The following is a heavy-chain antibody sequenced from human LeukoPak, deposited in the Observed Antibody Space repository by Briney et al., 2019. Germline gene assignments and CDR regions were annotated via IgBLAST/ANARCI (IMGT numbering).Heavy chain of an antibody. CDR1: GLTFSSHW. Sequence: GGSLRLSCAASGLTFSSHWMHWVRQAPGKGLVWVSRITNDGSSTTYADSVKDRFTISRDNSKNTLYLQMNSLTAEDTAVYYCAKCQFSYGSDAFDIWGQGTMVTVSS. CDR2: ITNDGSST. J-gene: IGHJ3*02. V-gene: IGHV3-74*01. D-gene: IGHD5-18*01. CDR3: AKCQFSYGSDAFDI.